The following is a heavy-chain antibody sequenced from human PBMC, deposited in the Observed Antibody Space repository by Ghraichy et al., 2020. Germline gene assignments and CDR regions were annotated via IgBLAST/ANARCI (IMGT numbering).Heavy chain of an antibody. CDR3: ARDSGDWTLDY. CDR1: GFTFSSHW. V-gene: IGHV3-7*03. J-gene: IGHJ4*02. CDR2: IKRDGSQK. Sequence: GGSLRLSCVGSGFTFSSHWMSWVRQVPGKGLEWVANIKRDGSQKYYVGSLNGRFTISRDNAKNSLYLQMSSLRAGDTAVYYCARDSGDWTLDYWGQGTLVTVSS. D-gene: IGHD2-21*02.